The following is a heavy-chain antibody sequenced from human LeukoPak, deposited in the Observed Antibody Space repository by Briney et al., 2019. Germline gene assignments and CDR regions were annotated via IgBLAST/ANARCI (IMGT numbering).Heavy chain of an antibody. D-gene: IGHD6-6*01. CDR2: IWPDDSDT. V-gene: IGHV5-51*01. CDR3: ARHSDVPLDL. J-gene: IGHJ5*02. Sequence: GESLKISCKASGYNFTNHWVAWVRQRPGEGLEWMGIIWPDDSDTRYSPSFQGLVTISVDKSIGTAHLQWRSLKDSDTALYFCARHSDVPLDLWGQGTLVIVSS. CDR1: GYNFTNHW.